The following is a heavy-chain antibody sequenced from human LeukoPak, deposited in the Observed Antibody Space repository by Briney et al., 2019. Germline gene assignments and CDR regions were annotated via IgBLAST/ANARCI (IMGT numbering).Heavy chain of an antibody. Sequence: GASVKVSCKASGGTFSSYAISWVRQAPGQGLEWMGGIIPIFGTANYAQKFQGRVTITADESTSTAYMELSSLRSEDTAVYYCASYPYYYGSSGYLYWGQGTLVTVSS. CDR3: ASYPYYYGSSGYLY. CDR2: IIPIFGTA. CDR1: GGTFSSYA. J-gene: IGHJ4*02. V-gene: IGHV1-69*13. D-gene: IGHD3-22*01.